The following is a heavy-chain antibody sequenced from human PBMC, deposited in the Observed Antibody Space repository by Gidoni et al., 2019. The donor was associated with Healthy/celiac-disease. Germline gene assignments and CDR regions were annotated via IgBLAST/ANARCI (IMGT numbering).Heavy chain of an antibody. CDR1: GGTFSSYA. J-gene: IGHJ5*02. Sequence: QVQLVQSGAEVKKPGSSVKVSCKASGGTFSSYAISWVRQAPGQGLEWMGGIIPIFGTANYAQKFQGRVTITADESTSTAYMELSSLRSEDTAVYYCARERGSNGRIAAAGTCWFDPWGQGTLVTVSS. CDR3: ARERGSNGRIAAAGTCWFDP. D-gene: IGHD6-13*01. V-gene: IGHV1-69*01. CDR2: IIPIFGTA.